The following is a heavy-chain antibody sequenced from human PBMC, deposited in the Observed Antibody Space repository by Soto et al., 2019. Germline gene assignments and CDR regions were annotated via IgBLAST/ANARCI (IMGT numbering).Heavy chain of an antibody. J-gene: IGHJ4*02. CDR2: INSDGSST. D-gene: IGHD6-6*01. V-gene: IGHV3-74*03. CDR1: GFTFSSHW. Sequence: GGSLRLSCAASGFTFSSHWMHWVRQAPGKGLVWVSRINSDGSSTTYADSVKGRFTISRDNAKNTLYLQMNSLRAEDTAVYYCARDHPYSSPSNIDYWGQGTLVTVSS. CDR3: ARDHPYSSPSNIDY.